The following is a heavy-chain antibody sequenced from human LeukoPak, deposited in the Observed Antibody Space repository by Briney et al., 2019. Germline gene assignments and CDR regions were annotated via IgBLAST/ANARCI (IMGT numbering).Heavy chain of an antibody. D-gene: IGHD4-17*01. CDR1: GFTFSSYE. Sequence: PGGSLRLSCAASGFTFSSYEMNWVRQAPGKGLEWVSYISSSGGTIYYADSVKGRFTISRDNAKNSLYLQMNSLRAEDTAVYYCARGPSVTQVYWGQGTLVTVSS. CDR2: ISSSGGTI. J-gene: IGHJ4*02. CDR3: ARGPSVTQVY. V-gene: IGHV3-48*03.